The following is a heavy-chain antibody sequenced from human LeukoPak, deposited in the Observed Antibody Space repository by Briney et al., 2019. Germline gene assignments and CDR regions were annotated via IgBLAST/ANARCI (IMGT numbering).Heavy chain of an antibody. V-gene: IGHV3-48*01. CDR2: ISSGSTTI. J-gene: IGHJ6*04. D-gene: IGHD2-2*01. Sequence: PGGSLRLSCAASGFTFSSYSMNWVRQAPGKGLEWVSYISSGSTTINYADSVKGRFTISRDNAKNSLYLQMNSLRAEDTAVYYCAIGIPEYCSSISCYPNLVDVWGKGTTVTVSS. CDR3: AIGIPEYCSSISCYPNLVDV. CDR1: GFTFSSYS.